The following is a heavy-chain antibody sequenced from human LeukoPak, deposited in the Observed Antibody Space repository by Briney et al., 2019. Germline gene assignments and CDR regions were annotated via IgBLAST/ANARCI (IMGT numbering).Heavy chain of an antibody. V-gene: IGHV3-53*01. D-gene: IGHD6-13*01. Sequence: PGGSLRLSCAASGFIVSSNYMSWVRQAPGKGLEWVSVIYGGGSTYYADSVKGRFTISRDNSKNTLHLQMNSLRAEDTAVYYCARSRYSSSWFDYWGQGTLVTVSS. CDR3: ARSRYSSSWFDY. CDR2: IYGGGST. J-gene: IGHJ4*02. CDR1: GFIVSSNY.